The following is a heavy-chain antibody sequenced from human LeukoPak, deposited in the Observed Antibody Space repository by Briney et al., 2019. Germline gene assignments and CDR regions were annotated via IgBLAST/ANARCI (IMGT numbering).Heavy chain of an antibody. CDR3: ARDYDILTGTAANDAFDS. D-gene: IGHD3-9*01. CDR1: GFSFSGYY. V-gene: IGHV4-34*01. CDR2: INHSGST. Sequence: SETLSLTCAVYGFSFSGYYWSWLRQPPGKGLEWIGEINHSGSTNYNPSLKSRVTISVDTSKTQFSLKLSSVTAADPAVYSCARDYDILTGTAANDAFDSGGQGTMVTVSS. J-gene: IGHJ3*02.